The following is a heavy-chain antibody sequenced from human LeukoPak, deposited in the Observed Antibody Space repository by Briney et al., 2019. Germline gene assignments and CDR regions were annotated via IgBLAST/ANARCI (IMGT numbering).Heavy chain of an antibody. D-gene: IGHD5-12*01. V-gene: IGHV1-2*02. CDR3: ARVTGYDWESSYDY. CDR1: GYTFTGYY. J-gene: IGHJ4*02. Sequence: ASVKVSCKASGYTFTGYYMHWVRQAPGQGLEWMGWINPNSGGTNYAQKFQGRVTITRNTSISTAYMELSSLRSEDTAVYYCARVTGYDWESSYDYWGQGTLVTVSS. CDR2: INPNSGGT.